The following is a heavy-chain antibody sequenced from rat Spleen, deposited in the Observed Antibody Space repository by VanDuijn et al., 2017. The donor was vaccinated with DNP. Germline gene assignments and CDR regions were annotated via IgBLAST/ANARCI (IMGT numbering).Heavy chain of an antibody. Sequence: EVQLQESGPGLVKPSQSLSLTCSVTGYSITSNYWAWIRKGPGNKMEWMGYISYSGTTGYNPSLKSRISITRDTSKNQFFLQLNSVTTEDTATYYCARHRTISPYYYVMDAWGQGASVTVSS. CDR3: ARHRTISPYYYVMDA. V-gene: IGHV3-1*01. CDR2: ISYSGTT. D-gene: IGHD1-5*01. J-gene: IGHJ4*01. CDR1: GYSITSNY.